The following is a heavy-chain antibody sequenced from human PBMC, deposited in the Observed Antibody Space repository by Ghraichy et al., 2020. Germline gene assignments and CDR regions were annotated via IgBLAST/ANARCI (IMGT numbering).Heavy chain of an antibody. V-gene: IGHV3-23*01. CDR1: GFTFSSYA. Sequence: GGSLRLSCAASGFTFSSYAMSWVRQAPGKGLEWVSAISGSGGSTYYADSVKGRFTISRDNSKNTLYLQMNSLRAEDTAVYYCAKGGSIVVVPAAIRYWGQGTLVTVSS. J-gene: IGHJ4*02. CDR3: AKGGSIVVVPAAIRY. D-gene: IGHD2-2*02. CDR2: ISGSGGST.